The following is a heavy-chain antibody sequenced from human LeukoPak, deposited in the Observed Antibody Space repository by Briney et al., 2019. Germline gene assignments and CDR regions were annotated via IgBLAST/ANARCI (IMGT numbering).Heavy chain of an antibody. V-gene: IGHV1-69*05. CDR3: ARGPLHVALSSGYLKWLDP. D-gene: IGHD3-22*01. CDR1: GGSFRSST. CDR2: IIPIFGTA. Sequence: SVKVSCKASGGSFRSSTFAWVRQAPGRGPEWMGGIIPIFGTANYALQFQGRATITTDESTSTVYMELSSLRSEDTAIYYCARGPLHVALSSGYLKWLDPWGQGSLVIVSS. J-gene: IGHJ5*02.